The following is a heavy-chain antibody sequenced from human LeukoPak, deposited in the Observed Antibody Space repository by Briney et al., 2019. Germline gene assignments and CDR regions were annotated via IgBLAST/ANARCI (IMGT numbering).Heavy chain of an antibody. CDR2: TSGDGGST. V-gene: IGHV3-43*02. J-gene: IGHJ4*02. CDR3: TRESKRSGWYDY. Sequence: GGSLRLSCAAPGFIFDDYAIHWVRQAPGKGLEWVSLTSGDGGSTFYADSVKGRFTISRDDSKNSLSLQMSSLRSEDTALYYCTRESKRSGWYDYWGQGTLVTVSS. D-gene: IGHD6-19*01. CDR1: GFIFDDYA.